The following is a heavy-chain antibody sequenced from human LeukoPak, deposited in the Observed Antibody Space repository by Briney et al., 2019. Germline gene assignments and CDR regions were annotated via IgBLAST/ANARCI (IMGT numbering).Heavy chain of an antibody. CDR2: ISNRDKDT. CDR1: GFSFSSFK. CDR3: ARFDYADYLAFDY. D-gene: IGHD4-17*01. V-gene: IGHV3-21*05. J-gene: IGHJ4*02. Sequence: GGSLRLSCAASGFSFSSFKMTWVRQAPGKGLEWVSYISNRDKDTNYADSVKGRFTISRDNAKNSLYLQMNSLRAEDTAVYYCARFDYADYLAFDYWGQGTLVTVSS.